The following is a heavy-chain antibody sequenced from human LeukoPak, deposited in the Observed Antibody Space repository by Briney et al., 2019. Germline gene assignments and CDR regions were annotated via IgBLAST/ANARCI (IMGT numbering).Heavy chain of an antibody. D-gene: IGHD2-15*01. CDR3: ARALVVAARTHFFDY. CDR1: GYTFTSYA. V-gene: IGHV7-4-1*02. Sequence: ASVKVSCKASGYTFTSYAMNWVRQAPGQGLEWMGWINTNTGNPTYAQGFTGRFVFSLDTSVSTAYLQISSLKAEGTAVYYCARALVVAARTHFFDYWGQGTLVTVSS. J-gene: IGHJ4*02. CDR2: INTNTGNP.